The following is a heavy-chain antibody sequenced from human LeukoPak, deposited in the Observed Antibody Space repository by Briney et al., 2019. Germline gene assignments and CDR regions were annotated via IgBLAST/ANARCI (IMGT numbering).Heavy chain of an antibody. J-gene: IGHJ1*01. V-gene: IGHV1-18*01. CDR1: GYTFTNYG. CDR3: ARDKAVTTEVTQHFQH. CDR2: ISAYNGYT. Sequence: ASVKVSCKASGYTFTNYGFSWVRQAPGQGLEWMGWISAYNGYTDYAQRFQFRVTMTTDTSTSTAYMELRSLRSDDTAVYYCARDKAVTTEVTQHFQHWGQGILATVSS. D-gene: IGHD4-23*01.